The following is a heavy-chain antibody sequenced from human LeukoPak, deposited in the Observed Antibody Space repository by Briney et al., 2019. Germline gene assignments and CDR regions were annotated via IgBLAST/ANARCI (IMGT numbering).Heavy chain of an antibody. J-gene: IGHJ6*03. V-gene: IGHV4-59*01. CDR3: AGFGLVTPYYYYYCMDV. CDR2: IYYSGST. Sequence: SETLSLTCTVSGGSISSYYWSWIRQHPGKGLEWIGYIYYSGSTNYNPSLKSRVTISVDTSKNQFSLKLSSVTAADTAVYYCAGFGLVTPYYYYYCMDVWGKGTTVTVSS. D-gene: IGHD3-3*01. CDR1: GGSISSYY.